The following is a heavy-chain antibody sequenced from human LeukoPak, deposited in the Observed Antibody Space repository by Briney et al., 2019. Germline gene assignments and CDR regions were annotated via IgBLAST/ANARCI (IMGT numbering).Heavy chain of an antibody. Sequence: SETLSLTCTVSGGSISSGDYYWSWIRQPPGKGLEWIGYIYYSGSTYYNPSLKSRVAISVDTSKNQFSLKLSSVTAADTAVYYCARSMVVTAFDIRGQGTMVTVSS. CDR3: ARSMVVTAFDI. D-gene: IGHD2-21*02. CDR2: IYYSGST. J-gene: IGHJ3*02. CDR1: GGSISSGDYY. V-gene: IGHV4-30-4*08.